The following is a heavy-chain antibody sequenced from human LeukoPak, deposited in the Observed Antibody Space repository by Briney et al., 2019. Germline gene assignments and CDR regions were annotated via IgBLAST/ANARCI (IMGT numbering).Heavy chain of an antibody. D-gene: IGHD3-22*01. CDR1: GGSFSGYS. CDR3: ARGANYYDSSGYSATFDY. Sequence: SETLSLTCAVYGGSFSGYSWSWIRQAPGKGLEWIVEINHSGSTKNNPSLKSRVTISVDTSKNQFSLKLTSVTAADTAVYYCARGANYYDSSGYSATFDYWGQGTLVTVSS. J-gene: IGHJ4*02. V-gene: IGHV4-34*01. CDR2: INHSGST.